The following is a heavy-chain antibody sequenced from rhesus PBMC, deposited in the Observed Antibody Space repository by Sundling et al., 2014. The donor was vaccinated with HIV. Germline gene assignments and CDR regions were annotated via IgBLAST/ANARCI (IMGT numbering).Heavy chain of an antibody. CDR2: IRSKAFGGSP. V-gene: IGHV3-184*01. D-gene: IGHD6-31*01. CDR1: GFTFSNHY. Sequence: EVQLVESGGGLVQPGGSLRLSCAASGFTFSNHYMYWVRQAPGKGLEWVGFIRSKAFGGSPEYAASVTGRFTISRDESKSIAFLQMNSLKTEDTAVYYCARVSPYTSGWPGYFDYWGQGVLVTVLL. CDR3: ARVSPYTSGWPGYFDY. J-gene: IGHJ4*01.